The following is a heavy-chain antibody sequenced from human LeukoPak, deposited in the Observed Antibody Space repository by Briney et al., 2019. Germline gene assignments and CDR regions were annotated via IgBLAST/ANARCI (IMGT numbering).Heavy chain of an antibody. CDR2: ISSSSTTI. CDR1: GFTFSSYS. Sequence: PGGSLRLSCAASGFTFSSYSMNWVRQAPGKGLEWVSYISSSSTTIYYADSVRGRFTISRDNAKNSLYLQMNSLRAEDTAVYYCASRRLRLGELSLYFDYWGQGTLVTVSS. D-gene: IGHD3-16*02. CDR3: ASRRLRLGELSLYFDY. V-gene: IGHV3-48*04. J-gene: IGHJ4*02.